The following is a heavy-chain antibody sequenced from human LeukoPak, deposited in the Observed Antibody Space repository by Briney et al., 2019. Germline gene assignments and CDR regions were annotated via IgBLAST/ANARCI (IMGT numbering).Heavy chain of an antibody. CDR1: GYSFTDHY. D-gene: IGHD3-16*01. Sequence: ASVKVSCKASGYSFTDHYIHWVRQAPGQGLEWMGEINPNSGGTSFAQKFQGRVTMTRDTSISTVDIELSSLRSVDTAIYYCARDYVGAGSDYDYWGQGTLVTVSS. CDR3: ARDYVGAGSDYDY. CDR2: INPNSGGT. J-gene: IGHJ4*02. V-gene: IGHV1-2*02.